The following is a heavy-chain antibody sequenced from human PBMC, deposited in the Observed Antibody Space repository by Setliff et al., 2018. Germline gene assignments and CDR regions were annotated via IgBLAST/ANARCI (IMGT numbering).Heavy chain of an antibody. CDR2: IYIGGSA. CDR1: GGSISSYY. D-gene: IGHD6-19*01. Sequence: SETLSLTCTVSGGSISSYYWSWIRQPAGKGLEWIGHIYIGGSANYNPSLKSRVTTSIDTSRNQFSLKLNSVTAADMAVYYCAREQWLDPPGYYYMDVWAKGTTVTVSS. J-gene: IGHJ6*03. CDR3: AREQWLDPPGYYYMDV. V-gene: IGHV4-4*07.